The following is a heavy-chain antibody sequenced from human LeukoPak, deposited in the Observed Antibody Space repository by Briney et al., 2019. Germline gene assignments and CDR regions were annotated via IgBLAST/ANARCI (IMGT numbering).Heavy chain of an antibody. CDR2: MNPNSGNT. V-gene: IGHV1-8*02. J-gene: IGHJ4*02. CDR1: GGTFSSYA. Sequence: ASVKVSCKASGGTFSSYAINWVRQATGQGLEWMGWMNPNSGNTGYAQKFQGRVTMTRNTSISTAYMELSSLRSEDTAVYYCARAPIAPAGSYYFDYWGQGTLVTVSS. CDR3: ARAPIAPAGSYYFDY. D-gene: IGHD3-10*01.